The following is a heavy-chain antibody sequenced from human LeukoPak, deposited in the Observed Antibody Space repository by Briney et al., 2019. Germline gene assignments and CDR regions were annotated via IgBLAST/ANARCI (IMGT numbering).Heavy chain of an antibody. Sequence: ASVKVSFKASGYTFTSYGISWVRQAPGQGLEWMGWISAYNGNTNYAQKLQGRVTMTTDTSTSTAYMELRSLRSDDTAVYYCARAPMYSSSSLPLYWGQGTLVTVSS. V-gene: IGHV1-18*01. CDR2: ISAYNGNT. J-gene: IGHJ4*02. CDR3: ARAPMYSSSSLPLY. CDR1: GYTFTSYG. D-gene: IGHD6-6*01.